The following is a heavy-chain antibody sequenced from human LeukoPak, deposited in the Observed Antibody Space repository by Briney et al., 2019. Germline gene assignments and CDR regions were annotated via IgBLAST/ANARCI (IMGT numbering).Heavy chain of an antibody. CDR1: GFSISDSYY. Sequence: SETLSLTCNVTGFSISDSYYWGWIRQPPGKGLEWIGSIYHTGSPHYNPSLKSRVTISVDMSRNHFSLRLNSVTAADTAVYYCARTYYDFWSGSYYYYMDVWGKGTTVTVSS. CDR3: ARTYYDFWSGSYYYYMDV. CDR2: IYHTGSP. V-gene: IGHV4-38-2*02. J-gene: IGHJ6*03. D-gene: IGHD3-3*01.